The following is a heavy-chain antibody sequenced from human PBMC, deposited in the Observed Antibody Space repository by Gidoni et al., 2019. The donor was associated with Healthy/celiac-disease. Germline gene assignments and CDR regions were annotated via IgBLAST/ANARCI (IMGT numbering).Heavy chain of an antibody. D-gene: IGHD3-10*01. CDR1: GFTFCNAW. Sequence: EVQLVESGGGLVKPGGSLRLSCAASGFTFCNAWMNWVLQAPGKGLEWVGRIKSKTDGGTTDYAAPVKGRFTISRDDSKNTLYLQMNSLKTEDTAVYYCTGPSYYYGSGSSEYWSQGTLVTVSS. J-gene: IGHJ4*02. CDR2: IKSKTDGGTT. V-gene: IGHV3-15*07. CDR3: TGPSYYYGSGSSEY.